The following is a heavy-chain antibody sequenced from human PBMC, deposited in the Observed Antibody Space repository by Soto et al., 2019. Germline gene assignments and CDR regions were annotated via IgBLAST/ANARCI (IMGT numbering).Heavy chain of an antibody. J-gene: IGHJ4*02. CDR3: ARHDVAAFDY. Sequence: PSETLSLTCIVSGGSISSAYWSWIRQPPGKGLEWIGYIYYSGGTKYNPSLKSRVTISVDTSKNQFSLKLSSVTAADTAVYYCARHDVAAFDYWGQGTRVTLSS. CDR1: GGSISSAY. CDR2: IYYSGGT. D-gene: IGHD6-13*01. V-gene: IGHV4-59*08.